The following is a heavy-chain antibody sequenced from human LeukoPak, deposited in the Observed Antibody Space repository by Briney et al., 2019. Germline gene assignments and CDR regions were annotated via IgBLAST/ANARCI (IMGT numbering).Heavy chain of an antibody. CDR1: GFSFSSYG. CDR2: ISYDGSNK. V-gene: IGHV3-30*03. J-gene: IGHJ4*02. CDR3: ASGGYTSSWYVVDY. D-gene: IGHD6-13*01. Sequence: GGSLRLSCAASGFSFSSYGMHWVRQAPGKGLEWVAVISYDGSNKYYADSVKGRFTISRDNSKDTLYLQMSSLRPEDTAVYYCASGGYTSSWYVVDYWGQGTLVTVSS.